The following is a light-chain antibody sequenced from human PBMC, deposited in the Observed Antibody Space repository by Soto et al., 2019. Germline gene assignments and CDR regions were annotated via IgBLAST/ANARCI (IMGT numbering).Light chain of an antibody. CDR1: SSDVGGYNY. J-gene: IGLJ1*01. CDR2: EVS. CDR3: SSYAGSNNYV. Sequence: QSALTQPPSASGSPGQSVTISCTGTSSDVGGYNYVSWYQQHPGKAPKLMIYEVSKRPSGVPDRFSGSKSGNTASLTVSGLQAEDEADNYCSSYAGSNNYVFGVGTKVTVL. V-gene: IGLV2-8*01.